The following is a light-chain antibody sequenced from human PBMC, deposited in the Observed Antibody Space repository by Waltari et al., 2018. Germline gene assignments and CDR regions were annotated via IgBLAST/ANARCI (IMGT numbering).Light chain of an antibody. CDR1: HSNIGANT. Sequence: QPVLTQPPSASGTPGQRVTISCSGRHSNIGANTVTWYQQLPGTAPKPLIYSDNRRFSGVPDRFSASKSGTSASLAISGLQSEDEADYYCSTWDDSLSGVLFGEGTKLTVV. V-gene: IGLV1-44*01. CDR2: SDN. CDR3: STWDDSLSGVL. J-gene: IGLJ2*01.